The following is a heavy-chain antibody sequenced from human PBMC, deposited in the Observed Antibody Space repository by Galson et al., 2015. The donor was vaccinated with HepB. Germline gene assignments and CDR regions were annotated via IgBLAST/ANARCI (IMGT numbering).Heavy chain of an antibody. Sequence: SLRLSCEGSGFTFSGSAMHWVRQASGKGLEWVGRIGSKANNNATEYTASVKGRFTISRDDSKNAAFLQMNSLRTEDTAVYYCLRLGDLSGYSGSWGQGTLVTVSS. CDR2: IGSKANNNAT. J-gene: IGHJ4*02. V-gene: IGHV3-73*01. D-gene: IGHD5-12*01. CDR3: LRLGDLSGYSGS. CDR1: GFTFSGSA.